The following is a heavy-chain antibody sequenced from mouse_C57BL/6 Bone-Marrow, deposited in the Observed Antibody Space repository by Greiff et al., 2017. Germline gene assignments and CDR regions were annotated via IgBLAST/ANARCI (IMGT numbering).Heavy chain of an antibody. J-gene: IGHJ4*01. V-gene: IGHV1-50*01. Sequence: QVQLQQPGAELVKPGASVKLSCKASGYTFTSYWMQWVKQRPGQGLEWIGEIDPSDSYTNYNQQFKGKATLTVDTSSSTAYMQLSSQTSEDSAVYYCAREPLSEDYAMDYWGQGTSVTVSS. CDR2: IDPSDSYT. CDR1: GYTFTSYW. D-gene: IGHD6-1*01. CDR3: AREPLSEDYAMDY.